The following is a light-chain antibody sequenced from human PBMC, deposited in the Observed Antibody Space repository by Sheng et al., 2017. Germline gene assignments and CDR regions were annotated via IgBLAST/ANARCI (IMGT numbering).Light chain of an antibody. V-gene: IGKV1-39*01. CDR1: ESVNSW. CDR3: QQSHGVSIT. J-gene: IGKJ5*01. Sequence: DIQMTQSPSTLSAAVGDRVTITCRASESVNSWLAWYQQKPGKAPTLLIFAASSLLSGVPSRFSGXGSGTNFTLTITSLQPEDFATYFCQQSHGVSITFGQGTRLEIK. CDR2: AAS.